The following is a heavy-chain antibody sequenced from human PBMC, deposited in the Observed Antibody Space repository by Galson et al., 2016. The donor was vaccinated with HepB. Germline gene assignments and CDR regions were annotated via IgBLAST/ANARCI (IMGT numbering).Heavy chain of an antibody. CDR1: GGSVSSDTYY. Sequence: SETLSLTCSVSGGSVSSDTYYWGWIRQPPGKGLKWIGSISNSGSTFYKPSLKSRVTISVDTSTNQFSLRLNSVTAAHTAVYFCARHVARHFDSAGSPFDSWGQGTLVTVSS. V-gene: IGHV4-39*01. CDR2: ISNSGST. CDR3: ARHVARHFDSAGSPFDS. D-gene: IGHD3-22*01. J-gene: IGHJ4*02.